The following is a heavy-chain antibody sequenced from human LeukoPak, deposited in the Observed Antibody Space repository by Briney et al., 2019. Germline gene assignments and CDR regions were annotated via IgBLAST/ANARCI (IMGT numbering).Heavy chain of an antibody. CDR2: IYYSGST. Sequence: SQTLSLTCTVSGGSISSGDYYWSWIRQPPGKGLEWIGYIYYSGSTYYNPSLKSRVTISVDTSKNQFSLELSSVTAADTAVYYCALATAGYGSGFDYWGQGTLVTVSS. D-gene: IGHD3-10*01. J-gene: IGHJ4*02. CDR3: ALATAGYGSGFDY. V-gene: IGHV4-30-4*01. CDR1: GGSISSGDYY.